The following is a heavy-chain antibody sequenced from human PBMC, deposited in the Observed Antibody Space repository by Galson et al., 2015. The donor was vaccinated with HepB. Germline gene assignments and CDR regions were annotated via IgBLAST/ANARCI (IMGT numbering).Heavy chain of an antibody. CDR1: GYTFLGYA. CDR3: ARTIVPLLWFGESLVY. CDR2: INAGNGNT. Sequence: QSGAEVKEPGESLKISCKASGYTFLGYAIQWLRQAPGQRLEWMGWINAGNGNTKYSRKFQGRFTISRNTSANTAYMELSSLTSEDTAVYYCARTIVPLLWFGESLVYWGQGTLVTVSS. D-gene: IGHD3-10*01. V-gene: IGHV1-3*01. J-gene: IGHJ4*02.